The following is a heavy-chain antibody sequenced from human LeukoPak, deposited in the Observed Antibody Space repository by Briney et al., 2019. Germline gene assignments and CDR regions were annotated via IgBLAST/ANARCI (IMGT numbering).Heavy chain of an antibody. CDR1: GYTFTSYY. CDR3: ASSSTSPYYFDY. J-gene: IGHJ4*02. CDR2: INPSGGST. D-gene: IGHD2-2*01. Sequence: ASVKVSCKVSGYTFTSYYMHWVRQAPGQGLEWMGIINPSGGSTSYAQKFQGRVTMTRDMSTSTVYMELSSLRSEDTAVYYCASSSTSPYYFDYWGQGTLVTVSS. V-gene: IGHV1-46*01.